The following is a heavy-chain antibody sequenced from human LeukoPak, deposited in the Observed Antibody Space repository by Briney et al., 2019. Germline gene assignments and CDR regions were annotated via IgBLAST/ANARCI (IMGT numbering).Heavy chain of an antibody. Sequence: AGGSLRLSCAASGFTFSSYAMTWVRQAPGKGLEWVSGISGSSSSSYYANSVKGRFTISRDYSNNTVYLQMNSPRAEDTAVYYCVKEGEVVITHRFDSWGQGTLVTVSS. CDR1: GFTFSSYA. J-gene: IGHJ4*02. CDR3: VKEGEVVITHRFDS. V-gene: IGHV3-23*01. CDR2: ISGSSSSS. D-gene: IGHD3-22*01.